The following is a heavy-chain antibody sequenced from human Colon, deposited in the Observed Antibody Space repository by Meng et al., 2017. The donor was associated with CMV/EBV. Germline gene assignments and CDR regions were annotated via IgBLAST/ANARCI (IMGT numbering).Heavy chain of an antibody. CDR1: GYSFSSYW. J-gene: IGHJ6*02. CDR3: ARSSTSSPYYYYYGMDV. D-gene: IGHD2-2*01. Sequence: GESLKISCKGSGYSFSSYWIGWVRQMPGKGLEWMGIIYPGDSDTRYSPSIQGQLTMSVDKSISTAYLQWSSLKASDTATYYCARSSTSSPYYYYYGMDVWGQGTTVTVSS. CDR2: IYPGDSDT. V-gene: IGHV5-51*01.